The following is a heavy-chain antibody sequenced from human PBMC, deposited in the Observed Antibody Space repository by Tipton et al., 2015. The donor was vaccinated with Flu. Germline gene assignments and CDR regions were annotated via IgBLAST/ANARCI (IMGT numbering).Heavy chain of an antibody. CDR2: IYHSGST. CDR3: ARSTPIAATGWGMDV. D-gene: IGHD6-13*01. J-gene: IGHJ6*02. CDR1: Y. Sequence: YWTWFRQPAGERLEWIGYIYHSGSTYYNASLKSRVTISVDRSKNQFSLKLSSVTAADTAVYYCARSTPIAATGWGMDVWGQGTTVTVSS. V-gene: IGHV4-30-2*01.